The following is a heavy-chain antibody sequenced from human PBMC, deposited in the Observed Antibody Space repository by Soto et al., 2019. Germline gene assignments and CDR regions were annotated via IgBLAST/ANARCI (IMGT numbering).Heavy chain of an antibody. V-gene: IGHV1-46*01. CDR2: TNPSVGST. J-gene: IGHJ5*02. Sequence: ASVKVSCKASGYTFTNYYMHWVRQAPGQGLEWMAITNPSVGSTTYAQKFQGRVTMTRDTSTSTVYMELSSLRSEDTAVYYCARDQVAAAGTWFDPWGQGTLVTVSS. D-gene: IGHD6-13*01. CDR3: ARDQVAAAGTWFDP. CDR1: GYTFTNYY.